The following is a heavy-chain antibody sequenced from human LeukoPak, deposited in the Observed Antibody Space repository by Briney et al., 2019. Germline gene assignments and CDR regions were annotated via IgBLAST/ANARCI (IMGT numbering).Heavy chain of an antibody. Sequence: SETLSLTCTVSGGXVSSTTYYWSWIRQPPGMGLEWIASINYSGSTYYNPSLKSRVTISVDTSENQFSLKLSSVTAADTAVYYCARYVVYGSGKYYFDYWGQGTLVTVSS. CDR2: INYSGST. CDR1: GGXVSSTTYY. V-gene: IGHV4-39*01. CDR3: ARYVVYGSGKYYFDY. J-gene: IGHJ4*02. D-gene: IGHD3-10*01.